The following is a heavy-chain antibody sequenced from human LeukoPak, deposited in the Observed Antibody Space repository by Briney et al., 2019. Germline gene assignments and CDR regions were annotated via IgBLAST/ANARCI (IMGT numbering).Heavy chain of an antibody. D-gene: IGHD3-22*01. CDR3: AKDFDYYDSSGPPLYFDY. V-gene: IGHV3-23*01. CDR1: GFTFSSCA. Sequence: PGGSLRLSCAASGFTFSSCAMHWVRQAPGKGLEWVSAISGSGGSTYYADSVKGRFTISRDNSKNTLYLQMNSLRAEDTAVYYCAKDFDYYDSSGPPLYFDYWGQGTLVTVSS. CDR2: ISGSGGST. J-gene: IGHJ4*02.